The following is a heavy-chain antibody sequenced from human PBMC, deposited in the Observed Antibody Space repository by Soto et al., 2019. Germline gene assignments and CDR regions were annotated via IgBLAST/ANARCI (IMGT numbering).Heavy chain of an antibody. D-gene: IGHD1-20*01. Sequence: QITLKESGPTLVKPTQTRTLTCTFSGFSLSDAGVGVAWIRQPPGKALEWLALLYWDDDKPYRPSLTSRLTITKDASKNQVVLTMTNMDTVDTATYYCTHSTRGHKEVFLDYWGQGIMVNVSS. J-gene: IGHJ4*02. CDR1: GFSLSDAGVG. CDR3: THSTRGHKEVFLDY. CDR2: LYWDDDK. V-gene: IGHV2-5*02.